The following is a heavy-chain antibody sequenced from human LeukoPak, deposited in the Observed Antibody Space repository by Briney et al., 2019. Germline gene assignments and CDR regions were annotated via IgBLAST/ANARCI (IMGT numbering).Heavy chain of an antibody. V-gene: IGHV3-23*01. J-gene: IGHJ4*02. CDR2: ISDRGHST. CDR3: AKYADSLFSDY. CDR1: GFNFTNYA. D-gene: IGHD4-17*01. Sequence: GGSLRLSCAASGFNFTNYAMNWVRQAPGKGLEWLSLISDRGHSTYYTDSVKGRFTISRDNSKNTLYLQMNSLRADDTAVYYCAKYADSLFSDYWGQGTLVTVSS.